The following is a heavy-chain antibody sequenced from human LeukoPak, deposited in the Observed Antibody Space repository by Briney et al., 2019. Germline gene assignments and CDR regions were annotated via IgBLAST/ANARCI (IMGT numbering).Heavy chain of an antibody. V-gene: IGHV1-18*01. CDR3: ARMYYYDSSAYAEDAFDI. CDR1: GYTFTTYD. D-gene: IGHD3-22*01. CDR2: ISAYNGNT. J-gene: IGHJ3*02. Sequence: ASVTVSCKASGYTFTTYDISWVRQAPGQGLEWMGWISAYNGNTNYAQKLQGRVTMTTDRSTSTAYMELRSLRSDDTALYYCARMYYYDSSAYAEDAFDIWGQGTMVTVSS.